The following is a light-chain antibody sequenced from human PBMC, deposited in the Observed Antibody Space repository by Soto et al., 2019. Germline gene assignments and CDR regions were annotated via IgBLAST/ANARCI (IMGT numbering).Light chain of an antibody. V-gene: IGKV1-5*03. CDR1: QSVSVW. CDR2: KAS. J-gene: IGKJ1*01. Sequence: DIRMTQSPSTLSASVGDTVTITCRASQSVSVWLAWYQQKPGKAPKLLINKASNLESGVPSRFSGSGSGSELTLTISSLQPDDFATYYCLQYNGFPWTFGQGTKVQI. CDR3: LQYNGFPWT.